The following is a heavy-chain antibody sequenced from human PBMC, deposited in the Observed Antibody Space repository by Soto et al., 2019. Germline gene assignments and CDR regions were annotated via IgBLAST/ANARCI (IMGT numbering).Heavy chain of an antibody. J-gene: IGHJ4*02. CDR2: IIPVFGTG. CDR3: ARVGGTGGYTYGLDY. CDR1: GGTFSSYA. Sequence: QVQLVQSGAEVKKPGSSVKVSCKASGGTFSSYAISWVRQAPGQGLGWMGGIIPVFGTGIYAQKFQGRVTITADKSTNTAYMELSSLRSEDMAVYFCARVGGTGGYTYGLDYWGQGTLVTVSS. D-gene: IGHD5-18*01. V-gene: IGHV1-69*06.